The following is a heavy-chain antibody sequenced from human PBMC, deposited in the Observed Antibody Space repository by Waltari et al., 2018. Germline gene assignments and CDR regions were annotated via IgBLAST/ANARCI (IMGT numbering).Heavy chain of an antibody. CDR3: ARSVGGSGRFYYYYMDV. CDR2: IDWDDDK. J-gene: IGHJ6*03. V-gene: IGHV2-70*15. D-gene: IGHD2-15*01. Sequence: QVTLRESGPALVKPTQTLTLTCTFSGFSLSTSGMCVSWLRQPPGKALEWLARIDWDDDKYYSTSLKTRLTISKDTSKNQVVLTMTNMDPVDTATYYCARSVGGSGRFYYYYMDVWGKGTTVTVSS. CDR1: GFSLSTSGMC.